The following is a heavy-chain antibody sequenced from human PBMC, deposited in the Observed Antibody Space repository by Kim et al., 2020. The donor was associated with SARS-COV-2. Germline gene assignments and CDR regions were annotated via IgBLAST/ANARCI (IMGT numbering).Heavy chain of an antibody. CDR3: ARVTVTTGYGMDV. V-gene: IGHV7-4-1*02. D-gene: IGHD4-4*01. J-gene: IGHJ6*02. Sequence: YAQGFTGRFVFSLDTSVSTAYLQISSLKAEDTAVYYCARVTVTTGYGMDVWGQGTTVTVSS.